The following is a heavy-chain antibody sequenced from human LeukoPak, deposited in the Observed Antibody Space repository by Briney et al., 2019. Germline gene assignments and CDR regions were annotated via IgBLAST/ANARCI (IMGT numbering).Heavy chain of an antibody. CDR1: GFTFSSYS. CDR3: AREREDYGSGSYPSPFDI. D-gene: IGHD3-10*01. J-gene: IGHJ3*02. Sequence: PGGSLRLSCAASGFTFSSYSMNWVRQAPGKGLEWVPYISSSSSTIYYADSVKGRFTIPRDNAKNSLYLQMNSLRDEDTAVYYCAREREDYGSGSYPSPFDIWGQGTMVTVSS. V-gene: IGHV3-48*02. CDR2: ISSSSSTI.